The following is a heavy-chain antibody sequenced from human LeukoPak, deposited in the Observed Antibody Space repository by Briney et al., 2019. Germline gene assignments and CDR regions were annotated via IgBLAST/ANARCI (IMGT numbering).Heavy chain of an antibody. V-gene: IGHV1-46*01. CDR3: ARDPKGSGSHFYFDY. CDR2: INPSGGST. Sequence: GSVKVSCKASGYTFTNNYMHWVRQAPGLGLEWMGIINPSGGSTSHAQKFQGRVTMTRDTSTSTVYMELSSLRSEDTAVYYCARDPKGSGSHFYFDYWGQGTLVTVSS. CDR1: GYTFTNNY. J-gene: IGHJ4*02. D-gene: IGHD1-26*01.